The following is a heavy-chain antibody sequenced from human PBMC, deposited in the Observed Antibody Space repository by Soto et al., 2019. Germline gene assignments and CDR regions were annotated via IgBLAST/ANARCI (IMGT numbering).Heavy chain of an antibody. CDR1: GGSISSSSYY. CDR3: ARQVVAYCSGGTCYSPNSHWFDP. J-gene: IGHJ5*02. Sequence: SETLSLTCTVSGGSISSSSYYWGWIRQPPGKGLEWIGSIYYSGSTYYNPSLKSRVTISVDTSKNQFSLRLTSVTAADTAVYYCARQVVAYCSGGTCYSPNSHWFDPWGQGTLVTVSS. V-gene: IGHV4-39*01. CDR2: IYYSGST. D-gene: IGHD2-15*01.